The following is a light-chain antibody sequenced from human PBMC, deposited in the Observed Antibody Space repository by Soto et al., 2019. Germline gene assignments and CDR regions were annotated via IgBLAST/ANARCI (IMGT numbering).Light chain of an antibody. J-gene: IGKJ4*01. CDR1: QALSNY. Sequence: IQLTQSASFVSASVGDTVTITCRASQALSNYLAWYQQKPGKAPDLLIYSASTLQSGVPSRFSGSGSETEFSLTIRALQPEDFATYYCQQLSRYPLTFGGGTKVDIK. V-gene: IGKV1-9*01. CDR3: QQLSRYPLT. CDR2: SAS.